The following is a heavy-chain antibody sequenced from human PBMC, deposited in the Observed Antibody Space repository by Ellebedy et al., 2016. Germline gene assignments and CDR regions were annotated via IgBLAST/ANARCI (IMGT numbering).Heavy chain of an antibody. V-gene: IGHV1-18*01. CDR3: AREVRGYDSSGDDI. CDR1: GYTFTSYG. D-gene: IGHD3-22*01. Sequence: ASVKVSCXASGYTFTSYGISWVRQAPGQGLEWMGWISAYNGNTNYAQKFQGRVTITADKSTSTAYMELSSLRSEDTAVYYCAREVRGYDSSGDDIWGQGTMVTVSS. CDR2: ISAYNGNT. J-gene: IGHJ3*02.